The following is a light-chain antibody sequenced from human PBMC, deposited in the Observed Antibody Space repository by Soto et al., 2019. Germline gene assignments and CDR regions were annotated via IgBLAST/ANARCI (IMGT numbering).Light chain of an antibody. CDR2: YVS. CDR1: SSDVGGYNY. J-gene: IGLJ2*01. V-gene: IGLV2-14*01. Sequence: QSALTQPASVSGSPGQSITISCTGTSSDVGGYNYVSWYQQHPGKAPKLMIYYVSNRPSGVSNRFSGSKSGNTASLTISGLQAEDEADYYCSSYTSSSTPVVFSGGTKVTVL. CDR3: SSYTSSSTPVV.